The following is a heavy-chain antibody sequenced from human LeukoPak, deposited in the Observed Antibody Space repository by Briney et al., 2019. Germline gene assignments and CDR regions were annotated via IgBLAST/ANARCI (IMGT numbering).Heavy chain of an antibody. CDR2: IFHGVTT. V-gene: IGHV4-38-2*02. D-gene: IGHD6-13*01. Sequence: SETLSLTCTVSGSSINTPYYWAWIRQPPGEGLEWIGNIFHGVTTFYNPSLMNRVAISVDTSKNQFFLKLTSVTAADTAVYYCARDATIAAPLMSWGQGTLVIVSS. CDR3: ARDATIAAPLMS. CDR1: GSSINTPYY. J-gene: IGHJ4*02.